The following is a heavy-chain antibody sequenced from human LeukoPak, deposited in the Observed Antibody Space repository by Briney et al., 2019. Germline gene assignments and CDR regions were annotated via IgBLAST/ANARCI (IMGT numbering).Heavy chain of an antibody. CDR3: AKDGHWTFDY. V-gene: IGHV3-30*02. CDR2: IGHDGSNK. CDR1: GFTFSSYG. Sequence: PGRSLGLSCAASGFTFSSYGMHWVRQAPGKGLDWVAFIGHDGSNKYYTDSVKGRFTISRDNSKNTLYLQMNSLRAEDTAVYYCAKDGHWTFDYWGQGTLVTVSS. D-gene: IGHD1-1*01. J-gene: IGHJ4*02.